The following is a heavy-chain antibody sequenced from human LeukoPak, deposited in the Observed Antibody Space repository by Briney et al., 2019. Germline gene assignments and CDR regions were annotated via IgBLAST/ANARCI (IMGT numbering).Heavy chain of an antibody. V-gene: IGHV4-34*01. CDR1: GGSFSGYY. J-gene: IGHJ6*02. CDR3: ARGPGYYYGMDV. CDR2: INHSGST. Sequence: SETLPLTCAVYGGSFSGYYWSWIRQPPGKGLEWIGEINHSGSTNYNPSLKSRVTISVDTSKNQFSLKLSSVTAADTAVYYCARGPGYYYGMDVWGQGTTVTVSS.